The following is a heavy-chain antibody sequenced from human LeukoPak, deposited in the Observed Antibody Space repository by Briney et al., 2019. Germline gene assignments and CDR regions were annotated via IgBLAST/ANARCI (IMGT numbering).Heavy chain of an antibody. J-gene: IGHJ4*02. D-gene: IGHD3-3*01. CDR2: ISGSGGST. V-gene: IGHV3-23*01. Sequence: GGSLRLSCAASGFTFSGYGMSWVRQAPGKGLEWVSDISGSGGSTYYADSVKGRFTISRDNSKNSPYLQMNSLRAEDTAVYYCSKALRSLDYGYWGQVAIVTF. CDR3: SKALRSLDYGY. CDR1: GFTFSGYG.